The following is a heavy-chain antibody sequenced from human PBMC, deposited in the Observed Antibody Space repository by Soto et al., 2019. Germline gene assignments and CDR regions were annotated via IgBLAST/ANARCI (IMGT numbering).Heavy chain of an antibody. J-gene: IGHJ4*02. CDR1: GYSFTNYY. D-gene: IGHD2-15*01. Sequence: QVQLVQSGAEVKKPGASGKVSCKTSGYSFTNYYLHWVRQAPGQGLEWMGLINPRGISTSYAQKFQGRVTMTRDTSTSTVYMDLSILRSEDTAVYYCATSDNVVVAASSPVYFDYWGQGTLVTVSS. CDR2: INPRGIST. V-gene: IGHV1-46*01. CDR3: ATSDNVVVAASSPVYFDY.